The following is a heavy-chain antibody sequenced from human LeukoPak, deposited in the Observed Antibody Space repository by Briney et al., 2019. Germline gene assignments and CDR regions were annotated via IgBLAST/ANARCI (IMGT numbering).Heavy chain of an antibody. V-gene: IGHV3-30*18. CDR3: AKGVITIFSVPNVDAFDI. Sequence: RSLRLSCAASGFTFSSHGLHWVRQAPGKGPEWVAVISYDGSDKYYADSVKDRLTISRDNSKNTLYLQMNSLRAEDTAVYYCAKGVITIFSVPNVDAFDIWGQGTMVTVSS. J-gene: IGHJ3*02. CDR1: GFTFSSHG. CDR2: ISYDGSDK. D-gene: IGHD3-9*01.